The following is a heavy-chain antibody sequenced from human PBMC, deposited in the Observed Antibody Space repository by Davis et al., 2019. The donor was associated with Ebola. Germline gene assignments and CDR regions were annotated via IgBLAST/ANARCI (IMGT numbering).Heavy chain of an antibody. CDR2: IYYSGST. D-gene: IGHD3-10*01. CDR1: GGSFSGYY. V-gene: IGHV4-59*08. J-gene: IGHJ3*02. CDR3: ARHRITMVRGVDDAFDI. Sequence: SETLSLTCAVYGGSFSGYYWSWIRQPPGKGLEWIGYIYYSGSTNYNPSLKSRVTISVDTSKNQFSLKLSSVTAADTAVYYCARHRITMVRGVDDAFDIWGQGTMVTVSS.